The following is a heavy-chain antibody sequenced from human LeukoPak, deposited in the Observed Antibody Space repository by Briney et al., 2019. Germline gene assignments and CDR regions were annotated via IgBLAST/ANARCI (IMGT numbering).Heavy chain of an antibody. CDR1: GGTFSSYA. CDR3: ARDSYPREGWFDP. J-gene: IGHJ5*02. CDR2: IIPIFGTA. V-gene: IGHV1-69*05. D-gene: IGHD3-10*01. Sequence: VEVSCKASGGTFSSYAISWVRQAPGPALEWMVGIIPIFGTANYAQKFQGRVTITTDESTSTTYMELSSLRSEDTAVYYCARDSYPREGWFDPWGQGTLVTVSS.